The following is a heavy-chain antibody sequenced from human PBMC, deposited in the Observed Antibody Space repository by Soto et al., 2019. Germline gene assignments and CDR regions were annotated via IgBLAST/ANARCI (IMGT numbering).Heavy chain of an antibody. CDR3: ARQDSGSADYMDV. Sequence: QVQLQESGPGLVKPSQTLSLTCTVSGGSISRGGYYWSWIRQHPGKGLEWIGYIYYSGGTYYNPSLKSRVTISVDTSENQFSLRLSSVTAADTAVYYCARQDSGSADYMDVWGKGTTVTVSS. D-gene: IGHD5-12*01. J-gene: IGHJ6*03. CDR1: GGSISRGGYY. CDR2: IYYSGGT. V-gene: IGHV4-31*03.